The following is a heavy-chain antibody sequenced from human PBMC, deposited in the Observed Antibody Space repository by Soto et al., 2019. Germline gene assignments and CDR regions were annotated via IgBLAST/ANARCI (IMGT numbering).Heavy chain of an antibody. J-gene: IGHJ3*02. V-gene: IGHV1-24*01. D-gene: IGHD3-3*01. CDR3: ATYDFWSGYPKDAFDI. CDR2: FDPEDGET. Sequence: GASVKVSCKVSGYTLTELSMHWVRQAPGKGLEWMGGFDPEDGETIYAQKFQGRVTMTEDTSTDTAYMELSSLRSEDTAVYYCATYDFWSGYPKDAFDIWGQGTMVTVSS. CDR1: GYTLTELS.